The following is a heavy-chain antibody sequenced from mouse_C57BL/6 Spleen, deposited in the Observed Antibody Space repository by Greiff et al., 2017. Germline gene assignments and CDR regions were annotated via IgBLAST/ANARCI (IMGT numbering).Heavy chain of an antibody. D-gene: IGHD1-1*01. CDR2: IYPGSGST. J-gene: IGHJ1*03. CDR3: ARCDSSYWYFDV. V-gene: IGHV1-55*01. Sequence: VQLQQPGAELVKPGASVKMSCKASGYTFTSYWITWVKQRPGQGLEWIGDIYPGSGSTNYNEKFKSKATLTVDTSSSTAYMQLSSLTSEDSAVYYCARCDSSYWYFDVWGTGTTVTVSS. CDR1: GYTFTSYW.